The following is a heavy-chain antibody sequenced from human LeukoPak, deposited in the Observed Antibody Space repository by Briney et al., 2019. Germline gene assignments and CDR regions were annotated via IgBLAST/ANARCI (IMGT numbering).Heavy chain of an antibody. CDR1: GGSISSYY. Sequence: PSETLSLTCTVSGGSISSYYWSWIRQPPGKGLEWIGYIYYSGSTNYNPSLKSRVTISVDTSKNQFSLKLGSVTAADTAVYYCARAGTWATDAFDIWGQGTMVTVSS. CDR2: IYYSGST. CDR3: ARAGTWATDAFDI. J-gene: IGHJ3*02. V-gene: IGHV4-59*08. D-gene: IGHD1-7*01.